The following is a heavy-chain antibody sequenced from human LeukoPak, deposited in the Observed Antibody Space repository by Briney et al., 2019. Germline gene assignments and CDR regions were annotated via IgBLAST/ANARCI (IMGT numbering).Heavy chain of an antibody. CDR2: INSDGSEG. V-gene: IGHV3-7*03. J-gene: IGHJ6*02. CDR3: AKFVVPAAVEATYYYYGMDV. D-gene: IGHD2-2*01. CDR1: GFTFSGFW. Sequence: PGGSLRLSCAVSGFTFSGFWMSWSRQAPGKGLEWVASINSDGSEGYYADVVKGRFTISRDNAKNSLYLQINSLRAEDTAVYYCAKFVVPAAVEATYYYYGMDVWGQGTTVTVSS.